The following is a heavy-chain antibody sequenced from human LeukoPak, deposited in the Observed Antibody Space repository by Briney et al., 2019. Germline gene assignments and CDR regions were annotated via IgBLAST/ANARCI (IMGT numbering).Heavy chain of an antibody. V-gene: IGHV3-30*04. CDR3: ARARSTVTTTGGGFDY. CDR2: ISYDGTHK. J-gene: IGHJ4*02. CDR1: GFTFNSYA. D-gene: IGHD4-17*01. Sequence: SGGSLRLSCAASGFTFNSYAMHWVRQAPGKGLEWVAFISYDGTHKYYADSVKGRFTVSRDNSKNTLYLQMNSLRAEDTALYYCARARSTVTTTGGGFDYWGQGTLVTVSS.